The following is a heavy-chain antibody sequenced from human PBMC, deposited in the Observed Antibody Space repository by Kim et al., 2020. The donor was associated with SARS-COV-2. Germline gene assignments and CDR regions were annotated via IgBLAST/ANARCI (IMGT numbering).Heavy chain of an antibody. V-gene: IGHV4-34*01. Sequence: PSLKSRVTISVDTPKNQFSLKLSSVTAADTAVYYCASSRYDFWSGYYFNYWGQGTLVTVSS. CDR3: ASSRYDFWSGYYFNY. D-gene: IGHD3-3*01. J-gene: IGHJ4*02.